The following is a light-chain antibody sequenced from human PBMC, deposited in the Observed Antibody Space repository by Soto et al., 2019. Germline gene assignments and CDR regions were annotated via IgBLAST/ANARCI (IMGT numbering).Light chain of an antibody. V-gene: IGLV2-14*01. CDR2: DVS. CDR1: SSDVGGYNY. CDR3: SSYTGSSTLVV. Sequence: QSALTQPASVSGSPGQSITISCTGTSSDVGGYNYVSWYQQHPGKAPKLMIYDVSKRPSGVSNRFSGSKSGNTASLTISGLQAEDEADYYCSSYTGSSTLVVFGTGTKLTVL. J-gene: IGLJ1*01.